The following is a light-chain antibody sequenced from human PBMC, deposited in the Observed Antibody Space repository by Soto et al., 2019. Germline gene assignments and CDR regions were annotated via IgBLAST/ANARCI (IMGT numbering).Light chain of an antibody. J-gene: IGLJ2*01. CDR3: SSYAGSNNLV. V-gene: IGLV2-8*01. CDR2: EVS. CDR1: SSDVGGYNY. Sequence: QSVLTQPPSASGSPGQSVTISCTGTSSDVGGYNYVSWYQQHPGKAPKLMIYEVSKWPSGVPDRFSGSKSDNTASLTVSGLQAEDEADYYCSSYAGSNNLVFGGGTKLTVL.